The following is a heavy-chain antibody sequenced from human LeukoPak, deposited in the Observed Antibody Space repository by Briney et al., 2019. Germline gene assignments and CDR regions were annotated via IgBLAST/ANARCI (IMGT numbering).Heavy chain of an antibody. V-gene: IGHV4-34*01. J-gene: IGHJ5*02. CDR3: ARENGLGWFDP. CDR1: GGSFSGYY. CDR2: INHSGST. Sequence: PSETLSLTCAVYGGSFSGYYWSWIRQPPGKGLEWIGEINHSGSTNYNPSLKSRVTISVDTSKNQFSLKLSSATAADTAVYYCARENGLGWFDPWGQGTLVTVSS. D-gene: IGHD1-1*01.